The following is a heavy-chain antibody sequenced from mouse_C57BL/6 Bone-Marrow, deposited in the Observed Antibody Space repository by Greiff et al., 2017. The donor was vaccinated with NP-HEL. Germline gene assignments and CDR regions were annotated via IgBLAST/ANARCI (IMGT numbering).Heavy chain of an antibody. CDR3: TRGSYYGNLYAMDY. D-gene: IGHD2-1*01. J-gene: IGHJ4*01. CDR2: ISSGGDYI. Sequence: EVMLVESGEGLVKPGGSLKLSCAASGFTFSSYAMSWVRQTPEKRLEWVAYISSGGDYIYYADTVKGRFTISRDNARNTLYLQMSSLKSEDTAMYYCTRGSYYGNLYAMDYWGQGTSVTVSS. V-gene: IGHV5-9-1*02. CDR1: GFTFSSYA.